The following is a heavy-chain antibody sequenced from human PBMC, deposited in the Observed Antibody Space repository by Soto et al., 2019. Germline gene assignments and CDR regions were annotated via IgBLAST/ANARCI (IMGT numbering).Heavy chain of an antibody. J-gene: IGHJ4*02. CDR1: GGTFSSYA. D-gene: IGHD6-13*01. CDR2: IIPIFGTA. Sequence: ASVKVSCKASGGTFSSYAISWVRQAPGQGLEWMGGIIPIFGTANYAQKFQGRVTITADESTSTAYMELSSLRSEDTAVYYCARASIAARTTFYFDYWGQGTLVTVSS. CDR3: ARASIAARTTFYFDY. V-gene: IGHV1-69*13.